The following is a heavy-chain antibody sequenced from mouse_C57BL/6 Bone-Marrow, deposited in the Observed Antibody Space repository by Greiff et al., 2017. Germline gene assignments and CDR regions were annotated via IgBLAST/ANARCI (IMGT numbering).Heavy chain of an antibody. CDR3: ARGDNYGGYYFDY. CDR1: GYTFTTYP. J-gene: IGHJ2*01. Sequence: VPLQQSGAELVKPGASVTMSCKASGYTFTTYPIEWMKQNHGKSLEWIGNFHPYNDDTKYNEKFKGKATLTVEKSSSTVYLELSRLTSDDSAVYYCARGDNYGGYYFDYWGQGTTLTVSS. CDR2: FHPYNDDT. V-gene: IGHV1-47*01. D-gene: IGHD2-12*01.